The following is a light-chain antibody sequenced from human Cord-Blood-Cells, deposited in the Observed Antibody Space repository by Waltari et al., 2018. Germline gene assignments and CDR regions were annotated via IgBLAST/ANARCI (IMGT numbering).Light chain of an antibody. CDR3: QQYYSYPYS. CDR2: AAS. Sequence: AIRMIQSPSSFSASTGDRVTITCRASQGISSYLAWYQQKPGKAPKLLIYAASTLQSGVPSRFSGSGSGTDFTLTISCLQPEDFATYYCQQYYSYPYSFGQGTKLEIK. J-gene: IGKJ2*03. V-gene: IGKV1-8*01. CDR1: QGISSY.